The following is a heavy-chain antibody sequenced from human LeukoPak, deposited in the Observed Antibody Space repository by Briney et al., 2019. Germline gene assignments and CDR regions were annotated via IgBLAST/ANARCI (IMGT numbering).Heavy chain of an antibody. CDR3: ARDHPSSNDYGHTYGTDV. CDR1: GFTFSSYA. J-gene: IGHJ6*02. D-gene: IGHD4-17*01. CDR2: ISYDGSNK. Sequence: PGGSLRLSCAASGFTFSSYAMHWVRQAPGKGLEWVAVISYDGSNKYYADSVKGRFTISRDNSKNTLYLQMNSLRAEDTAVYYCARDHPSSNDYGHTYGTDVWGQGTTVTVSS. V-gene: IGHV3-30-3*01.